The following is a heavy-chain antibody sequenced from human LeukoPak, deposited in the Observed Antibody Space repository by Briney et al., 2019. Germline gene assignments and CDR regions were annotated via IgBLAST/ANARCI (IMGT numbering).Heavy chain of an antibody. V-gene: IGHV3-48*03. D-gene: IGHD3-9*01. CDR2: ISGSGGAV. CDR3: ARCCQHRDIWTGSLDY. CDR1: GFGFSSFE. Sequence: GGSLRLSCVASGFGFSSFEFNWVRQAPGKGLEWVSYISGSGGAVHYAVSVEGRFTIDREHAKTSVHLQMNRVRAGDTAVYYCARCCQHRDIWTGSLDYWGRGTLVTVSS. J-gene: IGHJ4*02.